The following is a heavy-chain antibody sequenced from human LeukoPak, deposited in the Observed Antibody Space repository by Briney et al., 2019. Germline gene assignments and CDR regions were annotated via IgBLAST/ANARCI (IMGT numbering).Heavy chain of an antibody. Sequence: ASVKVSCKASGYTFTSYGISWVRQAPGQGLEWMGWINPNSGGTNYAQKFQGRVTMTRDTSISTAYMELSRLRSDDTAVYYCARDSYGSGEYWGQGTLVTVSS. CDR2: INPNSGGT. J-gene: IGHJ4*02. CDR1: GYTFTSYG. D-gene: IGHD3-10*01. V-gene: IGHV1-2*02. CDR3: ARDSYGSGEY.